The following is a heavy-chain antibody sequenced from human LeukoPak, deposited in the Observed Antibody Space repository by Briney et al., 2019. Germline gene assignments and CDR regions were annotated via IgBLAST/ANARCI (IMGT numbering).Heavy chain of an antibody. Sequence: GASVKVSCKASGYTFTSYAMNWVRQAPGQGLEWMGWINTNTGNPTYAQGFTGRFVFSLDTSVSTAYLQISSLKAEDTAVYYCARDRGPAHSGWHGPPSNWFDPWGQGTLVTVSS. D-gene: IGHD6-19*01. J-gene: IGHJ5*02. CDR3: ARDRGPAHSGWHGPPSNWFDP. CDR1: GYTFTSYA. V-gene: IGHV7-4-1*02. CDR2: INTNTGNP.